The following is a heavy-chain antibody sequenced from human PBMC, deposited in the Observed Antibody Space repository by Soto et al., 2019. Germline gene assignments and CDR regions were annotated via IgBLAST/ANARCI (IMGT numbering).Heavy chain of an antibody. D-gene: IGHD3-10*01. CDR1: GFTLTNYA. CDR2: ISSSSAAI. CDR3: ARDQSRGRVQFYYMDV. V-gene: IGHV3-48*02. J-gene: IGHJ6*03. Sequence: EVQLVESGGGLVQPGGSLRLSCTASGFTLTNYAMNWVRQAPGKGLEWVSYISSSSAAIFYADSVKGRFTISRDNAKNSLYLQMNSLRDEDTAVYYCARDQSRGRVQFYYMDVWGRGTTVTVSS.